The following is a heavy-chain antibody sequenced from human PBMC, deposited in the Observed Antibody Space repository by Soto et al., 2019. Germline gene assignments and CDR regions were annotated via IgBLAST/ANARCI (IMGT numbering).Heavy chain of an antibody. V-gene: IGHV1-69*01. Sequence: QVHLVQSGPEVKKPGSSVKVSCRASAGTFTNSIISWVRQARGQGLEWLGAIMPVSGAAIYAQIFKGRITRTAAESTRTVYMELSSLKSDDTAVYSCAREQWSHLSSFEHYNGMAVWGQGTPVTVSS. CDR1: AGTFTNSI. D-gene: IGHD2-8*01. J-gene: IGHJ6*02. CDR3: AREQWSHLSSFEHYNGMAV. CDR2: IMPVSGAA.